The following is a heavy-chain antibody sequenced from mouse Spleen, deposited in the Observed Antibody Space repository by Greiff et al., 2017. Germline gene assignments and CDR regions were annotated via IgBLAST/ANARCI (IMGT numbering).Heavy chain of an antibody. J-gene: IGHJ1*01. CDR2: IYPGDGDT. CDR1: GYAFSSSW. CDR3: ARQGYGYDWYFDV. D-gene: IGHD1-2*01. Sequence: VQLQQSGPELVKPGASVKISCKASGYAFSSSWMNWVKQRPGKGLEWIGRIYPGDGDTNYNGKFKGKATLTADKSSSTAYMQLSSLTSEDSAVYFCARQGYGYDWYFDVWGAGTTVTVSS. V-gene: IGHV1-82*01.